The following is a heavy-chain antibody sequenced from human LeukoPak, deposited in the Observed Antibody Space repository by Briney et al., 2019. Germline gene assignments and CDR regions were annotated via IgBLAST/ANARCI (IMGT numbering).Heavy chain of an antibody. CDR1: GLTFADYA. V-gene: IGHV3-23*01. D-gene: IGHD2-21*02. CDR3: AKSPHIVIVTDPFDV. J-gene: IGHJ3*01. CDR2: ISGSGATT. Sequence: GGSLRLSCAASGLTFADYAINWVRQAPGKGLEWVSVISGSGATTYYADSVKGRFTTSRDNSKNTVFLQMNSLRAEDTAVYYCAKSPHIVIVTDPFDVWGQGTMVTVSS.